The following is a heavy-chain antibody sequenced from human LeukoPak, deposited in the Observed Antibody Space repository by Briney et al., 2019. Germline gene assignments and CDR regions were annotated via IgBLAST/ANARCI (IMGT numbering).Heavy chain of an antibody. CDR1: GGSFSGYY. V-gene: IGHV4-34*01. D-gene: IGHD3-22*01. Sequence: SETLSLTCAVYGGSFSGYYWSWIRQPPGKGLEWIGEIYHSGSTNYNPSLKSRVTISVDKSKNQFSLKLSSVTAADTAVYYCARSYDLLFDYWGQGTLVTVSS. CDR3: ARSYDLLFDY. CDR2: IYHSGST. J-gene: IGHJ4*02.